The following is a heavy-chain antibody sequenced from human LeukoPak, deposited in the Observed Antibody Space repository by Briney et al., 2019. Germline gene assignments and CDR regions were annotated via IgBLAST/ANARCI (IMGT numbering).Heavy chain of an antibody. CDR1: GFTFSSYA. V-gene: IGHV3-64D*09. J-gene: IGHJ3*02. CDR2: ISSNGGST. CDR3: VKTLISVAGTGAFDI. D-gene: IGHD6-19*01. Sequence: GRSLRLSCSASGFTFSSYAMHWVREAPGPGLEYFSVISSNGGSTYYADSVKGRFTISRGNSKNTLYLQMSSLRAEDTAVYYCVKTLISVAGTGAFDIWGQGTMVTVSS.